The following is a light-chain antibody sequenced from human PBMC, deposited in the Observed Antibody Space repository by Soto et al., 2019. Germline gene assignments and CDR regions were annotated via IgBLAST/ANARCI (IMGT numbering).Light chain of an antibody. CDR1: QSVRSY. CDR3: QQRSSWPRIT. V-gene: IGKV3-11*01. J-gene: IGKJ5*01. CDR2: DAS. Sequence: EIVLTPSPATLSLSPGERATLSCRASQSVRSYLAWYQQKPGQAPRLLIYDASNRATGIPARFSGSGSGTDFTLTISSLEPGDFAVYYCQQRSSWPRITFGQGTRLEI.